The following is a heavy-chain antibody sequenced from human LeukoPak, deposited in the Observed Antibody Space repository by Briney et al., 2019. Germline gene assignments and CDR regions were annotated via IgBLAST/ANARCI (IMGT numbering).Heavy chain of an antibody. CDR2: IYYSGST. J-gene: IGHJ4*02. CDR1: GGSISSYY. D-gene: IGHD3-9*01. Sequence: KPSETLSLTCTVSGGSISSYYWSWIRQPPGKGLEWIGYIYYSGSTNYNPSLKSRVTISVDTSKNQFSLKLSSVTAADTAVYYCAGSVGILTGYYLFDYWGQGTLVTVSS. CDR3: AGSVGILTGYYLFDY. V-gene: IGHV4-59*01.